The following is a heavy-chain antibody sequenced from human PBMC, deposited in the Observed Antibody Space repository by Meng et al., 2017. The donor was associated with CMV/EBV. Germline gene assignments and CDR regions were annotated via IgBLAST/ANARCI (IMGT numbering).Heavy chain of an antibody. CDR1: GGSVSSGSYY. J-gene: IGHJ6*02. CDR2: IYYSGST. Sequence: LRLSCTVSGGSVSSGSYYWSWIRQPPGKGLEWTGYIYYSGSTNYNPSLKSRVTISVDTSKNQFSLKLSSVTAADTAVYYCASRGGMDVWGQGTTVTVSS. CDR3: ASRGGMDV. V-gene: IGHV4-61*01.